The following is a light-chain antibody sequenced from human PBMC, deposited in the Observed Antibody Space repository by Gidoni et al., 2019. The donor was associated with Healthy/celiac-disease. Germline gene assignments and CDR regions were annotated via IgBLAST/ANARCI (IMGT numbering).Light chain of an antibody. J-gene: IGKJ4*01. CDR2: DAS. CDR1: QSVSSY. V-gene: IGKV3-11*01. Sequence: EIVLTQSPATLSLSPGERATLSCRASQSVSSYLAWYKQKPGQAPRLLIYDASNRATGIPARFSGSGYGTDFTLTISSLEPEDFAVYYCQQRSNWPPFFGGGTKVEIK. CDR3: QQRSNWPPF.